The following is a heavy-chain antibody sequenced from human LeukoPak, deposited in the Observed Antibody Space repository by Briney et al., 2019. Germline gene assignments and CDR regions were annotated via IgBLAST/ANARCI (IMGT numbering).Heavy chain of an antibody. D-gene: IGHD3-9*01. CDR2: IYYSGST. CDR1: GVSISSSSYY. J-gene: IGHJ4*02. Sequence: SETLSLTCTVSGVSISSSSYYWGWIRQPPGKGPEWIGSIYYSGSTYYNPSLKSRVTISVDTSKNQFSLKLSSVTAADTAVYYCAREENDWLPVDYWGQGTLVTVSS. CDR3: AREENDWLPVDY. V-gene: IGHV4-39*07.